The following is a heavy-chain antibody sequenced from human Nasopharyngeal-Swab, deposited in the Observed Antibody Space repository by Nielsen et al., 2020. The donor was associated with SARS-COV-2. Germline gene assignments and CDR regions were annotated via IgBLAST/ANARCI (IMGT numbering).Heavy chain of an antibody. CDR1: GGSFSDYF. D-gene: IGHD2-2*01. V-gene: IGHV4-34*01. J-gene: IGHJ6*03. CDR3: ARVAIEVVSTSIYMDV. Sequence: SETLSLTCAVYGGSFSDYFWAWIRQPPGRGLEWIGETNHSGTTEYNPSLESRVNMSVDTSKNQFSLKLNFVTAADAAVYYCARVAIEVVSTSIYMDVWGKGTTVTVSS. CDR2: TNHSGTT.